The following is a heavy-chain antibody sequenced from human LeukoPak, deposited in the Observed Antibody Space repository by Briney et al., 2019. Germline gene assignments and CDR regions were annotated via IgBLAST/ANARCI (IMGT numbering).Heavy chain of an antibody. J-gene: IGHJ3*02. V-gene: IGHV1-18*01. CDR2: ISAYNGNT. CDR1: GYTFTSYG. Sequence: ASVKVSCKASGYTFTSYGISWVRQAPGQGLEWMGWISAYNGNTNYAQKLQGRVTMTTDTSTSTAYMELRSLRSDDTAVYYCARDPGRDDNSGVADDAFDIWGQGTLVTVSS. D-gene: IGHD3-3*01. CDR3: ARDPGRDDNSGVADDAFDI.